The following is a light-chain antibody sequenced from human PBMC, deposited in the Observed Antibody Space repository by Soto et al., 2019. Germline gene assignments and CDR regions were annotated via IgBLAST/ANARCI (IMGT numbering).Light chain of an antibody. J-gene: IGLJ3*02. CDR3: AAWDDSLNAWV. Sequence: QPVLTQPPSASGTPGQRVTISCSGSSSNIGSNTVNWYQQLPGTAPKLLIYSNNQGPSGVPDRFSGSKSGTSASLAISGLQSEDEADYYCAAWDDSLNAWVFGGGTKVTVL. V-gene: IGLV1-44*01. CDR2: SNN. CDR1: SSNIGSNT.